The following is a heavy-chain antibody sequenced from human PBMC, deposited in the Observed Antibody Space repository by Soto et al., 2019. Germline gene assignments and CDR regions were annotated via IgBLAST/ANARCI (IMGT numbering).Heavy chain of an antibody. CDR2: IIPIFGTA. J-gene: IGHJ5*02. CDR1: GGTFSRYA. CDR3: ARDRGPSSGYYPDWFDP. Sequence: QVQLVQSGAEVKKPGSSVKVSCKASGGTFSRYAITWVRQAPGQGLEWMGGIIPIFGTANYAQKFQARVTITADESTSTAYMELSSLRSEDTAVYYCARDRGPSSGYYPDWFDPWGQGTLVTVSS. D-gene: IGHD3-22*01. V-gene: IGHV1-69*12.